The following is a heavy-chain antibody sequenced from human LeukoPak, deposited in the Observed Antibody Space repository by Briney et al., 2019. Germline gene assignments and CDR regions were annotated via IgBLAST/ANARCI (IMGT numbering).Heavy chain of an antibody. CDR3: ARLLIVGATSMDY. Sequence: SETLSLTCTVSGGSIISSSYYWGWIRQPPGKGLEWIGSIYYSGSTYYNPSLKSRVTISVDTSKNQFSLKLSSVTAADTAVYYCARLLIVGATSMDYWGQGTLVTVSS. CDR1: GGSIISSSYY. D-gene: IGHD1-26*01. J-gene: IGHJ4*02. CDR2: IYYSGST. V-gene: IGHV4-39*01.